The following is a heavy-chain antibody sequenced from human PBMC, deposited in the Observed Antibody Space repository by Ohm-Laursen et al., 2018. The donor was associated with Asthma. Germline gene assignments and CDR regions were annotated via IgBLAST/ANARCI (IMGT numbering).Heavy chain of an antibody. CDR1: GFTFEDYA. J-gene: IGHJ6*02. V-gene: IGHV3-9*01. CDR3: AKDVKAYYESGSYYAYHGMDV. CDR2: ISWNSGGI. D-gene: IGHD3-10*01. Sequence: RSLRLSCTASGFTFEDYAMHWVRQAPGKGLEWVSGISWNSGGIGYADSVKGRFTISRDNAKNSLYLQMDSLGPEDTALYYCAKDVKAYYESGSYYAYHGMDVWGLGTTVTVSS.